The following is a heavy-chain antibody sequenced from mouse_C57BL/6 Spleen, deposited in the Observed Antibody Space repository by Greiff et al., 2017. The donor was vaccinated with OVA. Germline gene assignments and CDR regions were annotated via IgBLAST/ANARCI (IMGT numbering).Heavy chain of an antibody. V-gene: IGHV5-6*02. CDR3: ARQFTTGYFDY. D-gene: IGHD2-12*01. Sequence: EVMLVESGGDLVKPGGSLKLSCAASGFTFSSYGMSWVRQTPDKRLEWVATISSGGSYTYYPDSVKGRFTIARDNAKNTLYLQMSSLKSEDTAMYYCARQFTTGYFDYWGQGTTLTVSS. CDR2: ISSGGSYT. CDR1: GFTFSSYG. J-gene: IGHJ2*01.